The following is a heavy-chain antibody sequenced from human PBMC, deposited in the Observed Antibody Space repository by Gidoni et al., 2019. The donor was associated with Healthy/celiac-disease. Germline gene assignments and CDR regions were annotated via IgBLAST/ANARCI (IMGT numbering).Heavy chain of an antibody. CDR2: IYTSGST. Sequence: QVQLQESGPGLVKPSQTLSLTCTVSGGSISSGSYYWSWIRQPAGKGLEWIGRIYTSGSTNYNPSLKSRVTISVDTSKNQFSLKLSSVTAADTAVYYCARERYYYGSGRLYTDYYYYMDVWGKGTTVTVSS. CDR3: ARERYYYGSGRLYTDYYYYMDV. CDR1: GGSISSGSYY. V-gene: IGHV4-61*02. D-gene: IGHD3-10*01. J-gene: IGHJ6*03.